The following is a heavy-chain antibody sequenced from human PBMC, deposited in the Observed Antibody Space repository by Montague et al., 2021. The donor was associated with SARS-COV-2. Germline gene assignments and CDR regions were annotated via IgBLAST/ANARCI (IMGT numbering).Heavy chain of an antibody. CDR1: GGSISSSSYY. CDR3: ARLEAGDCSGGSCYSSWFDP. V-gene: IGHV4-39*07. CDR2: IYYSGST. J-gene: IGHJ5*02. D-gene: IGHD2-15*01. Sequence: SETLSLTCTVSGGSISSSSYYWGWIRQPPGKGLEWIGSIYYSGSTNYNPSLKSRVTISVDTSKNQFSLKLSSVTAADTAVYYCARLEAGDCSGGSCYSSWFDPWGQGTPVTVSS.